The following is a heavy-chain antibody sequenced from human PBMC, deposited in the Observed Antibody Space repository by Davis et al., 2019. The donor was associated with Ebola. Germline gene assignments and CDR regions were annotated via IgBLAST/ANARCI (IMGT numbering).Heavy chain of an antibody. Sequence: GESLKISCAASGFTFSSYGMHWVRQAPGKGLEWVAVIWYDGSNKYYADSVKGRFTISRDNSKNTLYLQMNSLRAEDTAVYYCAKDHSLFRGGFDYWGQGTLVTVSS. CDR2: IWYDGSNK. D-gene: IGHD5/OR15-5a*01. CDR3: AKDHSLFRGGFDY. V-gene: IGHV3-30*02. J-gene: IGHJ4*02. CDR1: GFTFSSYG.